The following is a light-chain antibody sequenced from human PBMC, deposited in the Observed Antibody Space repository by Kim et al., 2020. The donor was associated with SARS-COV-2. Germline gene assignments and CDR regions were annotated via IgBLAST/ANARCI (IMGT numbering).Light chain of an antibody. CDR3: QHHTSWPLS. CDR2: AVS. Sequence: LSPGERATLSCRASQGVDKYLAWHQQKPGQAPRLLIYAVSSRATGIPARFSGSGSGTDFTLTISSLEPEDFAVYYCQHHTSWPLSFGGGTKVDIK. V-gene: IGKV3-11*01. J-gene: IGKJ4*01. CDR1: QGVDKY.